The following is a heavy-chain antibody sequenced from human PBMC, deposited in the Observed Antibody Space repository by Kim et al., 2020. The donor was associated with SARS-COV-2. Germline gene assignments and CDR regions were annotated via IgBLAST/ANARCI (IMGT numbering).Heavy chain of an antibody. CDR2: ISSAGRNK. CDR3: AKDLQYYDILTGYYMRVPYYYYGMDV. Sequence: GGSLRLSCAASGFTFSSYGMHWVRQGLGNGLAGVAVISSAGRNKYYVDSVKGRFTISRDNSKNTLYLQMNSLRAEDTAVYYCAKDLQYYDILTGYYMRVPYYYYGMDVWGQGTTVTVSS. V-gene: IGHV3-30*18. D-gene: IGHD3-9*01. J-gene: IGHJ6*02. CDR1: GFTFSSYG.